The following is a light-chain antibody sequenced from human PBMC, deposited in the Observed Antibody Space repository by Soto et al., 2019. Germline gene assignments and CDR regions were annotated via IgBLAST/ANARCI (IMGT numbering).Light chain of an antibody. CDR1: QSSSSTY. J-gene: IGKJ1*01. CDR3: QQYGSSPET. V-gene: IGKV3-20*01. CDR2: GAS. Sequence: DIVLTQSPGTLSLSPGDRATLSCGASQSSSSTYLAWYQQKPGQAPRLLIYGASSRATGIPDRFSGSGSGTDFTLTISRLEPEDFAVYYCQQYGSSPETFGQGTKVDIK.